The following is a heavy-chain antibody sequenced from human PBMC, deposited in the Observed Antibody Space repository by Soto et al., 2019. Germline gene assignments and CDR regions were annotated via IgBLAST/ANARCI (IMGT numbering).Heavy chain of an antibody. CDR3: ERGTNAAPGLDY. CDR1: GFTVSSNY. V-gene: IGHV3-66*01. Sequence: PGGSLRLSCAASGFTVSSNYMSWVRQAPGKGLEWVSVIYSGGSTYYADSVKGRLTISRDNAKNSLSVQVNSLRAEDTAVYYYERGTNAAPGLDYWGQGILVTVSS. D-gene: IGHD1-1*01. J-gene: IGHJ4*02. CDR2: IYSGGST.